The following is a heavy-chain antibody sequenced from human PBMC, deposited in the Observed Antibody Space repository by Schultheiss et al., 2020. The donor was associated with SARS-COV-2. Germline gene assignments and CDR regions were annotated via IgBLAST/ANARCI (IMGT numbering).Heavy chain of an antibody. D-gene: IGHD6-19*01. CDR3: ARAPWGRGWLMDV. V-gene: IGHV3-74*01. CDR1: GFTFSDYY. CDR2: INSDGSIT. J-gene: IGHJ6*02. Sequence: GGSLRLSCAASGFTFSDYYMNWVRQAPGKGLEWVSHINSDGSITDYADSVKGRFTISRDNAKNTLYLQMNSLRAEDTAVYHCARAPWGRGWLMDVWGQGTTVTVSS.